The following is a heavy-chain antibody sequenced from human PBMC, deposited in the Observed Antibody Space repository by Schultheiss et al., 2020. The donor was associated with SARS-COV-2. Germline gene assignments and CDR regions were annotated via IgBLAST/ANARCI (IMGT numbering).Heavy chain of an antibody. V-gene: IGHV3-23*01. J-gene: IGHJ5*02. CDR1: GFTVSSNY. CDR3: ARDRGSYYRWFDP. D-gene: IGHD1-26*01. CDR2: ISGSGGST. Sequence: GGSLRLSCAASGFTVSSNYMSWVRQAPGKGLEWVSAISGSGGSTYYADSVKGRFTISRDNAKNTLYLQMNSLRAEDTALYYCARDRGSYYRWFDPWGQGTLVTVSS.